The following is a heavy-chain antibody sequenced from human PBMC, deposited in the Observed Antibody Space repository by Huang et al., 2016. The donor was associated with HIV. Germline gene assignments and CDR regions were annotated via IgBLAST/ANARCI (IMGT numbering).Heavy chain of an antibody. CDR2: ISYDGRND. J-gene: IGHJ4*02. V-gene: IGHV3-30*18. CDR1: GFSFSNFA. CDR3: AKESRWFSDFDH. D-gene: IGHD2-15*01. Sequence: QVQLVESGGGVVQPGRSLRLSCAASGFSFSNFAMHWVRQAPGKGLECVAVISYDGRNDLYSDSVKGRFTIARDNSKDTVTLQMNSLRIDDTAVYFCAKESRWFSDFDHWGQGTLVTVSS.